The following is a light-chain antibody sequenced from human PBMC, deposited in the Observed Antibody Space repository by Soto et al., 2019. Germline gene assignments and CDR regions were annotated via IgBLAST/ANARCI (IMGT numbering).Light chain of an antibody. CDR3: QSYDSSRSGGV. Sequence: QSVLTQPPPVSGAPGQRVTISCTGSSSYIGAGYDVHWYQQLPGTAPKLLIYANSNRPSGVPDRFSGSKSGTSASLAITGRQAEEEADYYCQSYDSSRSGGVFGGGTKLTVL. CDR2: ANS. CDR1: SSYIGAGYD. V-gene: IGLV1-40*01. J-gene: IGLJ3*02.